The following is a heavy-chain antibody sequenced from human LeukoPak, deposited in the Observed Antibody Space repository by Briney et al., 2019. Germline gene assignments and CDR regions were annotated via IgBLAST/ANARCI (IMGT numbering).Heavy chain of an antibody. V-gene: IGHV4-4*07. D-gene: IGHD4-23*01. CDR1: GGSMNNYY. Sequence: SETLSLTCGVSGGSMNNYYWSWIRQPAGKGPEWIGRVYSSGTTNYNPSFQSRVTMSVDTSKNQFSLKLSSVTAADTAVYYCARGREYGGKIDYWGQGTLVTVSS. J-gene: IGHJ4*02. CDR2: VYSSGTT. CDR3: ARGREYGGKIDY.